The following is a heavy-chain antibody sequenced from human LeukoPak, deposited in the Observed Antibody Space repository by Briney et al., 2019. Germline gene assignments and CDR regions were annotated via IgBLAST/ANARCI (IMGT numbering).Heavy chain of an antibody. D-gene: IGHD2-15*01. V-gene: IGHV4-31*03. Sequence: SQTLSLTCTVSGGSISSGGYYWSWIRQHPGKGLEWIGYIYYSGSTYYNPSLNSRVTISVDTSKNQFSLKLSSVTAADTAVYYCARIVAAATGYYMDVWGRGTTVTVSS. J-gene: IGHJ6*03. CDR1: GGSISSGGYY. CDR2: IYYSGST. CDR3: ARIVAAATGYYMDV.